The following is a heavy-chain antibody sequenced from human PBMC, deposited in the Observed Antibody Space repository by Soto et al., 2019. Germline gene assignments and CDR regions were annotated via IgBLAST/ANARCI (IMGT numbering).Heavy chain of an antibody. CDR3: ARRHCSGGSCYKWLDP. Sequence: EASVKVSCKASGGTFNNFAISWVRQAPGQGLEWMGGIIPIFDTTIYAQRFRGRVTISADASTNTAYMELSSLRSEDTAVYYCARRHCSGGSCYKWLDPWGQGTMVTVYS. CDR1: GGTFNNFA. CDR2: IIPIFDTT. V-gene: IGHV1-69*13. D-gene: IGHD2-15*01. J-gene: IGHJ5*02.